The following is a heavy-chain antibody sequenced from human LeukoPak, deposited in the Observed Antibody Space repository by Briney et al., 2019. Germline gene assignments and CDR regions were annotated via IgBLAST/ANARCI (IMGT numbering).Heavy chain of an antibody. CDR3: TRTVNAASDF. Sequence: GGSLRLSCAASGFTFSSYGMRWVRQAPGKGLEWVASINQNEVVKYYVDSVKGRFTISRDNAKTSLFLQMNSLRIDDTAMYYCTRTVNAASDFWGQGTLVTVSS. V-gene: IGHV3-7*03. D-gene: IGHD2-15*01. CDR1: GFTFSSYG. J-gene: IGHJ4*02. CDR2: INQNEVVK.